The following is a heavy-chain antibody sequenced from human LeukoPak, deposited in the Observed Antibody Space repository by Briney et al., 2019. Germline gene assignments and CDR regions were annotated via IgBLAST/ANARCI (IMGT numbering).Heavy chain of an antibody. CDR3: ARDKGELSIAAHDAFDI. V-gene: IGHV3-33*01. J-gene: IGHJ3*02. CDR1: GFTFSSYG. Sequence: PGGSLRLSCAASGFTFSSYGMHWVRQAPGKGLEWVAVIWYDGSNKYYADSVKGRFTISRDNSKNTLYLQMNSLRAEDTAVYYCARDKGELSIAAHDAFDIWGQGTMVTVSS. CDR2: IWYDGSNK. D-gene: IGHD6-6*01.